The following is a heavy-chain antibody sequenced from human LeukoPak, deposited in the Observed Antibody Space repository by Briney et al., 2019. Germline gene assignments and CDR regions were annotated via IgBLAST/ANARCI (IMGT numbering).Heavy chain of an antibody. CDR2: IYYSGST. CDR1: GGSISSSSYY. V-gene: IGHV4-39*01. Sequence: PSETLSLTCTVSGGSISSSSYYWGWIRQPPGKGLERIGRIYYSGSTYYNPSLKSRVTISVDTSKNQLSLKLSSVTAADTAVYCCASARTSSRSWFTFDYWVQGMLVTVSP. D-gene: IGHD6-13*01. CDR3: ASARTSSRSWFTFDY. J-gene: IGHJ4*02.